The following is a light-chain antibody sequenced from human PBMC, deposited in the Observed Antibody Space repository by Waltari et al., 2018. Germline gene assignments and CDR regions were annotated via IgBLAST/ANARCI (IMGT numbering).Light chain of an antibody. J-gene: IGKJ2*01. CDR3: QQYYSAPYT. CDR1: QTILYSSNNKNY. V-gene: IGKV4-1*01. CDR2: WAS. Sequence: DIVMTQSPDSLAVSLGERATINCKSGQTILYSSNNKNYLAWFQQKPGQPPKLLIYWASIRESWVPDRFSGSGSGTDFTLTISSLQAEDVAVYYCQQYYSAPYTFGQGTKLEIK.